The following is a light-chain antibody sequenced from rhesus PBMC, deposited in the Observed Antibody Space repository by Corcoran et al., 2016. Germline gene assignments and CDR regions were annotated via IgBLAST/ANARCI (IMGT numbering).Light chain of an antibody. J-gene: IGKJ1*01. V-gene: IGKV1S17*01. CDR2: AAS. CDR3: QQGYGFPWT. CDR1: QGISNK. Sequence: DIQMTQSPSSLSASVGDRVTVTCRASQGISNKLAWYQQRPGKVPKLLIYAASTLQGGVPSRFSGSRSGTDFTLTISSLQPEDFGTCYCQQGYGFPWTFVQGTKVEVK.